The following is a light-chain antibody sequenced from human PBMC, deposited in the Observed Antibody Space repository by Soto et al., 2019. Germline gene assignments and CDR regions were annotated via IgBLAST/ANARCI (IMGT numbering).Light chain of an antibody. J-gene: IGLJ1*01. CDR2: DVT. CDR3: SSYTSSSTYV. V-gene: IGLV2-14*01. CDR1: SSDVGGYDY. Sequence: QSVLTQPAPVSGSPGQSVTISCTGTSSDVGGYDYVSWYQHHPGEAPKLVIYDVTYRPSGVSDRFSGSKSANTASLTISGLQAEDEADYYCSSYTSSSTYVFGTGTKVTVL.